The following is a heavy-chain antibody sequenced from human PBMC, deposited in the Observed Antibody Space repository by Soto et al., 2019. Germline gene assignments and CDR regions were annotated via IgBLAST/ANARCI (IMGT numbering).Heavy chain of an antibody. CDR1: GGSISTYY. V-gene: IGHV4-59*01. J-gene: IGHJ4*02. Sequence: SETLSLTCTVSGGSISTYYWNWIRQPPGKGLEWIGYIYYTGNTNYNPSLKSRVTISVDTSKNQFSLKLRSVTAADTAVYYCARVSGGDYDCPFDYWGQGTLVTVSS. CDR2: IYYTGNT. D-gene: IGHD4-17*01. CDR3: ARVSGGDYDCPFDY.